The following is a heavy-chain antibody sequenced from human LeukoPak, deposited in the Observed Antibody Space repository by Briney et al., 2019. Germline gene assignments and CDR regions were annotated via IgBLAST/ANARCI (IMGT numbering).Heavy chain of an antibody. V-gene: IGHV4-31*03. D-gene: IGHD5-24*01. CDR1: GGSISRGDHY. J-gene: IGHJ4*02. CDR2: IFYSGST. Sequence: PSETLSLTCTVSGGSISRGDHYWSWIRQHPGKGLEWIGYIFYSGSTYTNPSLKRRVSMSVDTSKNQFSLRLTSVTAADTAVYYCARGGQKWLQFLDSWGQGTLVTVSS. CDR3: ARGGQKWLQFLDS.